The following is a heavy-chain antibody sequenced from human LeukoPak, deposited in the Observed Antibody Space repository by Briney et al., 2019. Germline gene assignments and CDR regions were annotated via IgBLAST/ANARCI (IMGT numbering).Heavy chain of an antibody. D-gene: IGHD4-17*01. CDR2: IYWDNNK. J-gene: IGHJ4*02. V-gene: IGHV2-5*02. CDR1: GFSLRSAGVG. Sequence: SGPTLVKPTQTLTLTCTFSGFSLRSAGVGVGWIRQPTGKALEWLALIYWDNNKLYNPSLKSRLTITKDTSKNQVVLTMTNMDPVDTATYYCSHYGDYRFLYYFDHWGQGTLVTVSS. CDR3: SHYGDYRFLYYFDH.